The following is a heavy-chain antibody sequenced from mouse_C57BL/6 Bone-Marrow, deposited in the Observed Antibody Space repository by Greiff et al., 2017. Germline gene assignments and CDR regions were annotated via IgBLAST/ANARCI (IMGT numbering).Heavy chain of an antibody. D-gene: IGHD2-4*01. J-gene: IGHJ1*03. CDR2: IYPGDGDT. CDR1: GYAFSSSW. Sequence: QVQLQQSGPELVKPGASVKISCKASGYAFSSSWMNWVKQRPGKGLEWIGRIYPGDGDTNYNGKFKGRATMTADKSSSTAYMQLSSLTSEDSAVYFWARRKRIYYEYGGYFDVWGTGTTVTVSS. V-gene: IGHV1-82*01. CDR3: ARRKRIYYEYGGYFDV.